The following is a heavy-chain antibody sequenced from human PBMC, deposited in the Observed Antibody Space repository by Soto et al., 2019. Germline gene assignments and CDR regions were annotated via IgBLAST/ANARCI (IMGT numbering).Heavy chain of an antibody. D-gene: IGHD3-10*01. Sequence: GGSLRLSCAASGFTFSSYTMHWVRQAPGKGLEWVAVISYDGNKKYYADSVKGRFTISRDNSKNTLYLQMNSLRADDTAVYYCAKDKGGMVHDYWGQGTLVTVSS. CDR1: GFTFSSYT. CDR3: AKDKGGMVHDY. V-gene: IGHV3-30*18. J-gene: IGHJ4*02. CDR2: ISYDGNKK.